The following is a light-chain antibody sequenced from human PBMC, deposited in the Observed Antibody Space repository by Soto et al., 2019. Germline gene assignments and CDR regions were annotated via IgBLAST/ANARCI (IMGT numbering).Light chain of an antibody. Sequence: QSALTQPASVSGSPGQAITISCSGTTSDVGGYEVVSWYQQHPGKAPKLMIFEVNQRPAGVSDRFSGSKSGNTASLTISGLQAADEADYYCCAFAGSSTFWVFGGGTKLTV. CDR1: TSDVGGYEV. CDR3: CAFAGSSTFWV. J-gene: IGLJ3*02. CDR2: EVN. V-gene: IGLV2-23*02.